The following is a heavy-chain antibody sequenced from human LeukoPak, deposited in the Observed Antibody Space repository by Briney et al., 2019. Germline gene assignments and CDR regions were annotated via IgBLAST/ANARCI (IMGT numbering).Heavy chain of an antibody. CDR3: ARPVGVVVIFDAFDI. CDR1: GFTFSSYS. CDR2: ISYDGSNK. D-gene: IGHD2-15*01. V-gene: IGHV3-30*04. Sequence: PGRSLRLSCAASGFTFSSYSMHWVRQAPGKGLEWVAVISYDGSNKYYADSVKGRFTISRDNSKNTLYLQMNSLRAEDTAVYYCARPVGVVVIFDAFDIWGQGTMVTVSS. J-gene: IGHJ3*02.